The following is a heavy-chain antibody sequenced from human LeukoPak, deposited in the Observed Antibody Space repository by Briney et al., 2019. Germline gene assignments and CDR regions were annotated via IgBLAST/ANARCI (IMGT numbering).Heavy chain of an antibody. Sequence: GGSLRLSCAASGFTFSSYAMHWVRQAPGKGREWGAVISYDGSNKYYADSVKGRFTISRDNSKNTLYLQMNSLRAEDTAVYYCARGSGGRTIWVVVPAAQSSNYYYYGMDVWGQGTTATVSS. V-gene: IGHV3-30-3*01. CDR3: ARGSGGRTIWVVVPAAQSSNYYYYGMDV. CDR2: ISYDGSNK. CDR1: GFTFSSYA. D-gene: IGHD2-2*01. J-gene: IGHJ6*02.